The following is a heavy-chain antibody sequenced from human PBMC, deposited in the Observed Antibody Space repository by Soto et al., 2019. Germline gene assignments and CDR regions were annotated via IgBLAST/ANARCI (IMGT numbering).Heavy chain of an antibody. CDR3: ARDTSGYDFPAY. J-gene: IGHJ4*02. V-gene: IGHV1-69*08. D-gene: IGHD5-12*01. CDR2: IIPILGIA. Sequence: QVQLVQSGAEVKKPGSSVKVSCKASGGTFSSYTISWVRQAPGQGLEWMGRIIPILGIANYAQKFQGRVTITADKSTSTAYMELSSLRSEDTAVYYCARDTSGYDFPAYWGQGTLVTVSS. CDR1: GGTFSSYT.